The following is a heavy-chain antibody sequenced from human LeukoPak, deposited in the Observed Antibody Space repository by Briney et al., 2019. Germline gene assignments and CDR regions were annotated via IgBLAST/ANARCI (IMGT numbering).Heavy chain of an antibody. V-gene: IGHV3-30*03. J-gene: IGHJ4*02. CDR1: GFIFNNHG. CDR3: ARGAATGPTLGLDY. Sequence: GGSLRLSCAASGFIFNNHGMHWVRQAPGKGLEWVAVISYDGSNKYYADSVKGRFTISRDISKNTVYLQMNSLRVEDTAVYFCARGAATGPTLGLDYWGQGTLVTVSS. D-gene: IGHD6-13*01. CDR2: ISYDGSNK.